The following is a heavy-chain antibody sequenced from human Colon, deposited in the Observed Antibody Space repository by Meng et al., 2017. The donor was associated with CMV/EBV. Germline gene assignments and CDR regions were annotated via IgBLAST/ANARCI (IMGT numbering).Heavy chain of an antibody. V-gene: IGHV4-34*01. CDR3: ARGWVRDRSSLHFDY. D-gene: IGHD6-6*01. J-gene: IGHJ4*02. CDR1: GGSYTNYS. CDR2: INHSGTT. Sequence: FKPSSPLSPPCALYGGSYTNYSCGWIRQPPGKGREWIAEINHSGTTYYNPSLKSRVTLSLDSSTNQFSLKLSSVTAADAAIYYCARGWVRDRSSLHFDYWGQGTLVTVSS.